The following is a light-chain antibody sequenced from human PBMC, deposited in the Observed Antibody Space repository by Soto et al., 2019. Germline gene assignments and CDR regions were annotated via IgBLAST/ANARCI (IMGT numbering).Light chain of an antibody. V-gene: IGKV1-5*03. CDR2: RAS. Sequence: DIQMTQSPSTLSASVGDRVTITCRASQSVSNWLAWYQQKPGKAPNLLIYRASNLESGVPSRFSGSGSGTEFTRTISSLQPDDLATYYCQQYNSYSVTFGQGTKVEIK. J-gene: IGKJ1*01. CDR3: QQYNSYSVT. CDR1: QSVSNW.